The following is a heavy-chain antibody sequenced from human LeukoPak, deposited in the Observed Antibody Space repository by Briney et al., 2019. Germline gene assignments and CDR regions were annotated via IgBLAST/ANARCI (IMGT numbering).Heavy chain of an antibody. CDR2: IYHSGST. CDR1: GDSISSGRYS. Sequence: SETLSLTCAVSGDSISSGRYSRSWIRQPPGKGLEWIGYIYHSGSTYYNPSLKSRVTISVDRSKNQFFLKLSSVTATDTAVYYCARLVNWFDPWGQGTLVTVSS. V-gene: IGHV4-30-2*01. CDR3: ARLVNWFDP. J-gene: IGHJ5*02.